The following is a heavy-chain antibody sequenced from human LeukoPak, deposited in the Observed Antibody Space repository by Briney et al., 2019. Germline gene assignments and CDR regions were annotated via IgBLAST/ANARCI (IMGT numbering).Heavy chain of an antibody. D-gene: IGHD4-17*01. J-gene: IGHJ6*03. Sequence: PSETLSLTCTVSGGSISSYYWSWIRQPPGKGLEWIGYIYSSGSTYYNPSLNSRVAISVDTSKNQFSLKLTSVTAADTAVYYCASTTTTYYSYFYYYMGVWGKGTTVTVSS. CDR1: GGSISSYY. CDR3: ASTTTTYYSYFYYYMGV. V-gene: IGHV4-4*09. CDR2: IYSSGST.